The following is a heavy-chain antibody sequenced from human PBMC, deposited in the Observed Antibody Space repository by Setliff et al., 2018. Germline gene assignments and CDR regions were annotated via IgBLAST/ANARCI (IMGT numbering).Heavy chain of an antibody. CDR3: ARLDSSSRVDY. D-gene: IGHD6-13*01. J-gene: IGHJ4*02. V-gene: IGHV1-69*06. Sequence: SVKVSCKASGYTFSSYGITWVRQAPGQGLEWMGGIIPIFGTANYAQKFQGRVTITADKSTSTAYMELSSLRSEDTAVYYCARLDSSSRVDYWGQGTLVTVSS. CDR1: GYTFSSYG. CDR2: IIPIFGTA.